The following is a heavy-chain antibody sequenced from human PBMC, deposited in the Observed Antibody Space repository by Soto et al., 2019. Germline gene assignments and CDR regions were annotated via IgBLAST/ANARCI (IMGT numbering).Heavy chain of an antibody. J-gene: IGHJ4*02. CDR2: ISSSSSTM. D-gene: IGHD3-22*01. CDR1: GFTFNTYN. Sequence: PGGSLRLSCAASGFTFNTYNMNWVRQAPGKGLEWVSYISSSSSTMHYADSVKGRFTISRDNAKNSLYLQMNSLRAEDTAVYYCARDDYPYYDDSSGYHFDYWGQGTLVTVSS. CDR3: ARDDYPYYDDSSGYHFDY. V-gene: IGHV3-48*01.